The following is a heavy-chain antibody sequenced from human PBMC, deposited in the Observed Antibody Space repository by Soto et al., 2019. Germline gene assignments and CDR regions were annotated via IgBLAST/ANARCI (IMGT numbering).Heavy chain of an antibody. Sequence: GSLRLSCAASGFTFSSYGMHWVRQAPGKGLEWVAVISYDGSNKYYADSVKGRFTISRDNSKNTLYLQMNSLRAEDTAVYYCAKDGSTIFGVVIDYWGQGTLVTVSS. CDR3: AKDGSTIFGVVIDY. D-gene: IGHD3-3*01. CDR2: ISYDGSNK. J-gene: IGHJ4*02. CDR1: GFTFSSYG. V-gene: IGHV3-30*18.